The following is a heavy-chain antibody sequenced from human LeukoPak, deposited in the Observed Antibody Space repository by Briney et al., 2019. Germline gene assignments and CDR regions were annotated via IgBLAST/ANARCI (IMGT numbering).Heavy chain of an antibody. CDR1: GGSISSSSYY. J-gene: IGHJ4*02. Sequence: PSETLSLTCTVSGGSISSSSYYWAWIRQPTGKGLEWIGSIHYSGSTYYNPSLKSRVTISIDTSKNQFSLKLSSVTAADTAMYYCASYHHYPGMYYNGIDYWGQGTLVTVSS. D-gene: IGHD3-10*01. CDR3: ASYHHYPGMYYNGIDY. CDR2: IHYSGST. V-gene: IGHV4-39*01.